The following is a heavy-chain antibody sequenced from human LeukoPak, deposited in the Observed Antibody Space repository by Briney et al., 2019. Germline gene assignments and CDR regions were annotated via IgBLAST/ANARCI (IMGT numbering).Heavy chain of an antibody. CDR2: ISGSGGST. J-gene: IGHJ4*02. CDR1: GFTFSSYA. Sequence: GGSLRLSCAASGFTFSSYAMSWVRQAPGKGLEWVSAISGSGGSTYYADSVEGRFTISRDNSKNTLYLQMNSLRAEDTAVYYCAKCNSEDYYGSYWGQGTLVTVSS. V-gene: IGHV3-23*01. CDR3: AKCNSEDYYGSY. D-gene: IGHD3-10*01.